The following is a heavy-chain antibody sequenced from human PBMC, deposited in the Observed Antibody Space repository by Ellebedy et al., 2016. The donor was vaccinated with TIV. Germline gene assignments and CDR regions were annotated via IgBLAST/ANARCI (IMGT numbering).Heavy chain of an antibody. CDR2: IRSKDYDGTT. V-gene: IGHV3-49*04. J-gene: IGHJ6*02. CDR1: GFTFDDFT. CDR3: ARETNYYDSSPMDV. D-gene: IGHD3-22*01. Sequence: PGGSLRLSCTASGFTFDDFTMIWVRQAPGRGLECVGFIRSKDYDGTTEYAAAVKGRLTISRDDSRSIVYLQMNSLKTEDTAVYYCARETNYYDSSPMDVWGQGTTVTVSS.